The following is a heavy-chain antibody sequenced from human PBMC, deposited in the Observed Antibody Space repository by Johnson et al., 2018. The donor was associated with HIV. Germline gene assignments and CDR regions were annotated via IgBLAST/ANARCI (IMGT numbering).Heavy chain of an antibody. CDR1: GFTFSSYG. CDR3: ARSRGNWGGWAFDI. V-gene: IGHV3-33*01. Sequence: QVQLVESGGGVVQPGRSLRLSCAASGFTFSSYGMHWVRQAPGKGLAWVAVIWYDGSIKYYADSVKGRFTISRDNSQNTLYLQMNSRTAEDTAVYYCARSRGNWGGWAFDIWGQGTMVTVSS. D-gene: IGHD7-27*01. J-gene: IGHJ3*02. CDR2: IWYDGSIK.